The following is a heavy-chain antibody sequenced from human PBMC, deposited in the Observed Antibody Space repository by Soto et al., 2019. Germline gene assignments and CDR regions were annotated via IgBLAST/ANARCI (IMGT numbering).Heavy chain of an antibody. CDR3: AISYITNDAFDI. J-gene: IGHJ3*02. V-gene: IGHV4-34*01. D-gene: IGHD1-1*01. CDR1: RGPVSGYY. CDR2: IRHSGST. Sequence: QVHLQQWGAGLLKPSETLSLTCAVSRGPVSGYYWSWTRQSPGKGLERIGEIRHSGSTHYNPSLKSRVTLSVDTSKNQFSLKLSSVTAADTAVYYCAISYITNDAFDIWGQGTLVTASS.